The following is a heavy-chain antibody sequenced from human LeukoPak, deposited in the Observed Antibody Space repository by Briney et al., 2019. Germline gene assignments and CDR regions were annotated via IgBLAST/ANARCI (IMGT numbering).Heavy chain of an antibody. V-gene: IGHV1-2*02. CDR1: GYTFTEYY. CDR2: FNPNSGDT. CDR3: ATLPPAMDV. Sequence: ASVKVSCKASGYTFTEYYMHWVRQAPGQGLEWMGWFNPNSGDTNYAQKFQGRVTMTRDTSITTAYMELSRLTSDDTAVYYCATLPPAMDVWGQGTTVTVSS. J-gene: IGHJ6*02.